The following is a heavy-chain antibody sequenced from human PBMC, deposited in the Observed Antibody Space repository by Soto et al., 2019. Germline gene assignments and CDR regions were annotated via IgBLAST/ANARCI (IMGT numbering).Heavy chain of an antibody. CDR1: GFTFSSYG. J-gene: IGHJ6*02. V-gene: IGHV3-30*18. D-gene: IGHD2-8*01. Sequence: VGSLRLSCAASGFTFSSYGMHWVRQAPGKGLEWVAVISYDGSNKYYADSVKGRFTISRDNSKNTLYLQMNSLRAEDTAVYYCAKDMVYGMDVWGQGTTVTVSS. CDR2: ISYDGSNK. CDR3: AKDMVYGMDV.